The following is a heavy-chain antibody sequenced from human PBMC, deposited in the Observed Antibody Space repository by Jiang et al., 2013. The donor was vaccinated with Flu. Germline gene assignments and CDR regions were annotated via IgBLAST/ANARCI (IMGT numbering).Heavy chain of an antibody. V-gene: IGHV4-31*02. CDR2: IYYSGST. J-gene: IGHJ2*01. Sequence: SSGGYYWSWIRQHPGKGLEWIGYIYYSGSTYYNPSLKSRVTISVDTSKNQFSLKLSSVTAADTAVYYCARDYGDYFDLWGRGTLVTVSS. D-gene: IGHD4-17*01. CDR3: ARDYGDYFDL. CDR1: SSGGYY.